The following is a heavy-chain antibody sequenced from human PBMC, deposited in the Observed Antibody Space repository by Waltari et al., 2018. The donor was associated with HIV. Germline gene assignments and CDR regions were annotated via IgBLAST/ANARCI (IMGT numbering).Heavy chain of an antibody. D-gene: IGHD5-12*01. CDR1: GFTLSSYS. CDR2: SSSSSSTI. J-gene: IGHJ3*02. Sequence: EVQLVDYGGGLVQPGGSLRLSCAASGFTLSSYSMNWVCQAPGKGLGWVSYSSSSSSTIYYADSVKGRFTISRDNAKNSLYLQMNSLRAEDTAVYYCARVGGATWAFDIWGQGTMGTVSS. V-gene: IGHV3-48*01. CDR3: ARVGGATWAFDI.